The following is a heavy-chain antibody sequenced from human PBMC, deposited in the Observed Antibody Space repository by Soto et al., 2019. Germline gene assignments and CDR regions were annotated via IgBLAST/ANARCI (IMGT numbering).Heavy chain of an antibody. CDR3: ARGKNRIAAALFDY. Sequence: SETLSLTCAVSGGSISSSNWWSWVRQPPGKGLEWIGEIYHSGSTNYNPSLKSRVTISVDKSKNQFSLKLSSVTAADTAVYYCARGKNRIAAALFDYWGQGTLVTVSS. J-gene: IGHJ4*02. V-gene: IGHV4-4*02. D-gene: IGHD6-13*01. CDR1: GGSISSSNW. CDR2: IYHSGST.